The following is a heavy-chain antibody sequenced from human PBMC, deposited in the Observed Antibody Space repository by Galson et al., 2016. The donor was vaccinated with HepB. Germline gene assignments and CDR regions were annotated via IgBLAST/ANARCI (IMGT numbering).Heavy chain of an antibody. D-gene: IGHD6-13*01. CDR3: AKSLGIAEYNWSDP. V-gene: IGHV5-10-1*01. Sequence: QSGAEVKKPGESLRISCKATGYKFTSHWINWVRQMPGKGLEWMGRIDPSDSYTNYSPSFQGHVTISFDKSISTAYLQWRSLKASDTALYYGAKSLGIAEYNWSDPWGQGTLVVVSS. J-gene: IGHJ5*02. CDR2: IDPSDSYT. CDR1: GYKFTSHW.